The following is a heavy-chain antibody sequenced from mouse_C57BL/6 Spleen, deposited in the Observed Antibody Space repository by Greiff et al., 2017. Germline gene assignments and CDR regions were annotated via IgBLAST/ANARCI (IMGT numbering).Heavy chain of an antibody. CDR1: GFTFSSYA. V-gene: IGHV5-9-1*02. CDR3: TRDQLYYAMDY. CDR2: ISSGGDYI. Sequence: EVMLVESGEGLVKPGGSLKLSCAASGFTFSSYAMSWVRQTPEKRLEWVAYISSGGDYIYYADTVKGRFAISRDNARNTLYLQMSSLKSEDTAMYYCTRDQLYYAMDYWGQGTSVTVSS. D-gene: IGHD4-1*02. J-gene: IGHJ4*01.